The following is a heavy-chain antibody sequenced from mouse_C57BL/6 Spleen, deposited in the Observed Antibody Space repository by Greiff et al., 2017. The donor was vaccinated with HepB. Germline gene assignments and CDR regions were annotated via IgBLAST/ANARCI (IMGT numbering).Heavy chain of an antibody. D-gene: IGHD3-3*01. CDR1: GFTFSDYG. CDR3: ATGRNFDY. J-gene: IGHJ2*01. Sequence: DVQLVESGGGLVKPGGSLKLSCAASGFTFSDYGMHWVRQATEKGLEWVAYISSGSSTIYYADTVKGRFTISRDNAKNTLFLQMTSLRSEDTAMYYCATGRNFDYWGQGTTLTVSS. V-gene: IGHV5-17*01. CDR2: ISSGSSTI.